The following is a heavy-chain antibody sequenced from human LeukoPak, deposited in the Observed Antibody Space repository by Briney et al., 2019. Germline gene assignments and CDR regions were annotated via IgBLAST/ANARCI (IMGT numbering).Heavy chain of an antibody. CDR2: IYSDGSDT. Sequence: GGSLRLSCAGYGFTFSTAWMHWVRQAPGKGLVWVSRIYSDGSDTTYADPVKGRFTIFRDNAKNTLYLQMNSLRADDTAVYYCATDAGHGFSFWGQGTMVTV. CDR1: GFTFSTAW. CDR3: ATDAGHGFSF. V-gene: IGHV3-74*03. D-gene: IGHD3-10*01. J-gene: IGHJ3*01.